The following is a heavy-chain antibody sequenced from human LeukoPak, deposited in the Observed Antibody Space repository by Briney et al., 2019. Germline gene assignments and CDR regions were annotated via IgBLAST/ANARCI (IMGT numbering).Heavy chain of an antibody. D-gene: IGHD6-19*01. J-gene: IGHJ3*02. Sequence: PSETLSLTCTVSGGSISSYYWSWIRQPAGKGLEWIGRIYTSGSTNYNPSLKSRVTMSVDTSKNQFSLKLSSVTAADTAVYYCARGPVVAGQVLGYDAFDIWGQGTMVTVSS. V-gene: IGHV4-4*07. CDR3: ARGPVVAGQVLGYDAFDI. CDR2: IYTSGST. CDR1: GGSISSYY.